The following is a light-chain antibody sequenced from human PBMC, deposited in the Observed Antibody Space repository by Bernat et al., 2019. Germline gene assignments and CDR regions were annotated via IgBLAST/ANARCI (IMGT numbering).Light chain of an antibody. CDR3: LQSTTSPPYT. J-gene: IGKJ2*01. CDR2: GAS. V-gene: IGKV3-20*01. CDR1: QSLSSFY. Sequence: EIVLTQSPGTLSLSPGERATLSCRASQSLSSFYLSWYQQKPGQAPSLLTYGASTRATGIPDRFSGSGSGTDFTLTISRLEPDDFAVYYCLQSTTSPPYTFGQGTKLEIK.